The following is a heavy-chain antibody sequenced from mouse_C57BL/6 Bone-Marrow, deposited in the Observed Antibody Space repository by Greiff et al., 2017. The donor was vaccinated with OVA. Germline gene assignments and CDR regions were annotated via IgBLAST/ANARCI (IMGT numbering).Heavy chain of an antibody. V-gene: IGHV1-15*01. Sequence: LVESGAELVRPGASVTLSCKASGYTFTDYEMHWVKQTPVHGLEWIGAIDPETGGTAYNQKFKGKAILTADKSSSTAYMELRSLTSEDSAVYYCTRGYSNCYAMDYWGQGPSVTVSS. D-gene: IGHD2-5*01. CDR1: GYTFTDYE. CDR3: TRGYSNCYAMDY. CDR2: IDPETGGT. J-gene: IGHJ4*01.